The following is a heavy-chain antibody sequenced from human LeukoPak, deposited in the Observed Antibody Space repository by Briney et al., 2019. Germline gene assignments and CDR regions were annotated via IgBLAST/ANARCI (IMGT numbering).Heavy chain of an antibody. CDR2: MNPNSGNT. J-gene: IGHJ6*02. CDR3: ARGSLYYDNSPSYGMDV. V-gene: IGHV1-8*01. D-gene: IGHD3-22*01. Sequence: ASVKVSCKASGYTFTSYDINWVRQATGQGLEWMGWMNPNSGNTGYAQKFQGRVTMTRNTSISTAYMELSSLRSEDTAVYYCARGSLYYDNSPSYGMDVWGQGTTVTVSS. CDR1: GYTFTSYD.